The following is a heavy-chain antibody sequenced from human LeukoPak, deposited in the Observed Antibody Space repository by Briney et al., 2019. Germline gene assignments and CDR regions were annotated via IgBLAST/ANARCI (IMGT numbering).Heavy chain of an antibody. V-gene: IGHV1-69*13. CDR1: GGTFSSYA. D-gene: IGHD3-22*01. CDR2: IIPIFGTA. J-gene: IGHJ4*02. CDR3: AKYYYDSSGYSYFDY. Sequence: ASVEVSCKASGGTFSSYAISWVRQAPGQGLEWMGGIIPIFGTANYAQKFQGRVTITADESTSTAYMELSSLRSEDTAVYYCAKYYYDSSGYSYFDYWGQGTLVTVSS.